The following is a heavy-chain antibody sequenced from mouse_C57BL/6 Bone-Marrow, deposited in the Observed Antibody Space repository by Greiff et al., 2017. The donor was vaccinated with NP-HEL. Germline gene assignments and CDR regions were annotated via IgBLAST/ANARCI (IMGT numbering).Heavy chain of an antibody. CDR3: ARCTTVVAPSYWYFDV. CDR1: GYTFTSYW. V-gene: IGHV1-64*01. J-gene: IGHJ1*03. Sequence: VQLQQSGAELVKPGASVKLSCKASGYTFTSYWMHWVKQRPGQGLEWIGMIHPNSGSTNYNEKFKSKATLTVDKSSSTAYMQLSSLTSEDSAVYYCARCTTVVAPSYWYFDVWGTGTTVTGSS. CDR2: IHPNSGST. D-gene: IGHD1-1*01.